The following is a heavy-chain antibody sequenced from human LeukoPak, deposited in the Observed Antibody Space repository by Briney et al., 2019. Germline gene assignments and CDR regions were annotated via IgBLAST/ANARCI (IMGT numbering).Heavy chain of an antibody. CDR2: IYYSGST. CDR3: ARWGSGGTGYAFDI. V-gene: IGHV4-39*07. CDR1: GGSISSSSYY. J-gene: IGHJ3*02. D-gene: IGHD2-15*01. Sequence: SETLSLTCTVSGGSISSSSYYWGWIRQPPGKGLEWIGSIYYSGSTYYNPSLKSRVTISVDTSKNQFSLKLSSVTAADTAVYYCARWGSGGTGYAFDIWGQGTMVTVSS.